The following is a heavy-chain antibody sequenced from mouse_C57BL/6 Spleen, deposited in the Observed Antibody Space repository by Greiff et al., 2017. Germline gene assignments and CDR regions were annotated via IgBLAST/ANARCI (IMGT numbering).Heavy chain of an antibody. CDR1: GYTFTSYW. J-gene: IGHJ2*01. V-gene: IGHV1-55*01. D-gene: IGHD4-1*01. CDR2: IYPGSGST. CDR3: ARPELGRLDY. Sequence: QVQLQQPGAELVKPGASVKMSCKASGYTFTSYWITWVKQRPGQGLEWIGDIYPGSGSTNYNEKFKSKATLTVDKSSSTAYMQLSSLTSEDSAVYYCARPELGRLDYWGQGTTLTVSS.